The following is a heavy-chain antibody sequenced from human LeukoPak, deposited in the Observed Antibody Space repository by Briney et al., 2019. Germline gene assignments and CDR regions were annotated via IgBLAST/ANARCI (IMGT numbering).Heavy chain of an antibody. CDR2: ITSSSSFI. V-gene: IGHV3-21*01. J-gene: IGHJ3*02. Sequence: PGGSLRLSCAASGFAFDDYGMSWVRQAPGKGLEWVSSITSSSSFIYYAHSVKGRFTISRDNARNSLYLQMNSLRAEDTAVYYCARGAGGYDWNDAFDIWGQGTMVTVSS. D-gene: IGHD5-12*01. CDR3: ARGAGGYDWNDAFDI. CDR1: GFAFDDYG.